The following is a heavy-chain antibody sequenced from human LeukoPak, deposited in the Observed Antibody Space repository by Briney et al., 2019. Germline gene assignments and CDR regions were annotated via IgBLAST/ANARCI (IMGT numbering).Heavy chain of an antibody. CDR1: GFTFDDYA. CDR2: ISWNSGSI. D-gene: IGHD6-13*01. CDR3: AKETIAAAGTGYYYYYYGMDV. V-gene: IGHV3-9*01. J-gene: IGHJ6*02. Sequence: SLRLSCAASGFTFDDYAMHWVRQAPGKGLEWVSGISWNSGSIGYADSVKGRFTISRDNAKNSLYLQMNSLRAEDTALYYCAKETIAAAGTGYYYYYYGMDVWGQGTTVTVSS.